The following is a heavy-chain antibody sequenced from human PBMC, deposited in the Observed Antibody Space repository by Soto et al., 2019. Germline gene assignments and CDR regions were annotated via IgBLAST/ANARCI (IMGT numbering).Heavy chain of an antibody. CDR2: IDHSGST. CDR3: ARAPPRKLDSGDWYAAAYYFDY. V-gene: IGHV4-38-2*01. J-gene: IGHJ4*02. Sequence: WDSLSLPFAVSGYSISSGYYGGWIRPPPGKVLEWIGSIDHSGSTYYNPSLKIRVTISVGTSKKRFSRNRSSVTAADTAVYYRARAPPRKLDSGDWYAAAYYFDYWGQETLSTFAS. CDR1: GYSISSGYY. D-gene: IGHD6-13*01.